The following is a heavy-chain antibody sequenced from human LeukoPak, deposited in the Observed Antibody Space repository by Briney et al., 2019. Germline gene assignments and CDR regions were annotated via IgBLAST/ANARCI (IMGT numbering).Heavy chain of an antibody. CDR3: ATLRTREGDLPFDY. CDR2: IRHDGSYK. CDR1: GFIFSSSG. J-gene: IGHJ4*02. D-gene: IGHD1-26*01. V-gene: IGHV3-30*02. Sequence: GGSLRLSCAASGFIFSSSGMHWVRQAPGKGLEWVAFIRHDGSYKYYADSVKGRFTISRNNSNNTLYLQMNSLRPEDTAVYYCATLRTREGDLPFDYWGQGTLVTVSS.